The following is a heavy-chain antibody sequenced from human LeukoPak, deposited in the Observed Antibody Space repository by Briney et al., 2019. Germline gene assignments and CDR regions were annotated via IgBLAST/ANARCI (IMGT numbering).Heavy chain of an antibody. Sequence: GSLRLSCAASGFSFTSYAMSWVRQAQGKGLEWVSAVSRSGGATYYADSVKGRFTISRDNSKNTLYLQMNSLRAEDTAVYYCAKVRYYYDSSGYRYFDYWGQGTLVTVSS. CDR1: GFSFTSYA. D-gene: IGHD3-22*01. CDR3: AKVRYYYDSSGYRYFDY. CDR2: VSRSGGAT. J-gene: IGHJ4*02. V-gene: IGHV3-23*01.